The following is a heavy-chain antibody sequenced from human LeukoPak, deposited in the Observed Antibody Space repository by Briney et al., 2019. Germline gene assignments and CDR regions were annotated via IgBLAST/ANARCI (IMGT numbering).Heavy chain of an antibody. CDR1: GFTFSSYS. V-gene: IGHV3-48*01. Sequence: GGSLRLSCAASGFTFSSYSMNWVRQAPGKGLEWVSYISSSSSTIYYADSVKGRFTISRDNAKNSLYLQMNSLRAEDTAVYYCARDRGAGVAVAGSAFDYWGQGTLVTVSS. CDR2: ISSSSSTI. J-gene: IGHJ4*02. CDR3: ARDRGAGVAVAGSAFDY. D-gene: IGHD6-19*01.